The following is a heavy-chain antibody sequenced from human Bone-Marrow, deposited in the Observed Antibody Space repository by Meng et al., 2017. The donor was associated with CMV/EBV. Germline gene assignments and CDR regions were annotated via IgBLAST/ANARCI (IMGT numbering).Heavy chain of an antibody. CDR1: GFTFSSYS. J-gene: IGHJ4*02. V-gene: IGHV3-21*01. CDR3: AREGYYYDSSGYYYVSWFDD. D-gene: IGHD3-22*01. Sequence: GESLKISCAASGFTFSSYSMNWVRQAPGKGLEWVSSISSSSSYIYYADSVKGRFTISRDNAKNSLYLQMNSLRAEDTAVYYCAREGYYYDSSGYYYVSWFDDWGQGTLVTVSS. CDR2: ISSSSSYI.